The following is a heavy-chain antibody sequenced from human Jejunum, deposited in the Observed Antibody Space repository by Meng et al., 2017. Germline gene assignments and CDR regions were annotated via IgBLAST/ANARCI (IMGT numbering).Heavy chain of an antibody. CDR2: INEAGSGQ. CDR3: ANFALG. Sequence: GGSLRLSCVASGFTFSSNWMCWVRQAPGKGLEWVANINEAGSGQNYLDSVKGRFTISRDNANNLLYLQMNSLTAEDTAVYYCANFALGWGQGTPVTVSS. CDR1: GFTFSSNW. J-gene: IGHJ4*02. D-gene: IGHD3-16*01. V-gene: IGHV3-7*01.